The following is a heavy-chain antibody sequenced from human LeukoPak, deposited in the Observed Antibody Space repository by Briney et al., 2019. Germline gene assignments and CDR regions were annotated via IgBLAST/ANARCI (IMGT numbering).Heavy chain of an antibody. CDR3: AKGAGGFSYYNWFDP. D-gene: IGHD5-18*01. J-gene: IGHJ5*02. CDR1: GGSFSGYY. Sequence: SETLSLTCAVYGGSFSGYYWSWIRQPPGKGPEWIGEINHSGSTNYNPSLKGRVTISVDTSKNQFSLKLASVTAADTAIYYCAKGAGGFSYYNWFDPWGQGTLVTVSS. V-gene: IGHV4-34*01. CDR2: INHSGST.